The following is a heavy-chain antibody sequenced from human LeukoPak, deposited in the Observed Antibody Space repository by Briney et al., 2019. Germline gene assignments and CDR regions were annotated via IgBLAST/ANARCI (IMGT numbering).Heavy chain of an antibody. CDR2: ISAYNGNT. V-gene: IGHV1-18*01. Sequence: ASVKVSCKASGYTFTSYGISWVRQAPGQGLGWMGWISAYNGNTNYAQKLQGRVTMTTDTSTSTAHMELRSLRSDDTAVYYCARSPASSSWYATFDYWGQGTLVTVSS. CDR3: ARSPASSSWYATFDY. D-gene: IGHD6-13*01. J-gene: IGHJ4*02. CDR1: GYTFTSYG.